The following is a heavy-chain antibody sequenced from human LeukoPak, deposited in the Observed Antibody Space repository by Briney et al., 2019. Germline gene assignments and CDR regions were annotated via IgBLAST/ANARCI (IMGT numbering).Heavy chain of an antibody. J-gene: IGHJ4*02. CDR1: GFSFSFNSHA. V-gene: IGHV3-23*01. CDR3: AIGGGVVMYYFDY. Sequence: GGSLRLSCAASGFSFSFNSHAMSWVRQAPGKGLEWVSGISGSGGVTYSADSVKGRFTISRDNSKNTLYLQMNSLRAEDTAVYYCAIGGGVVMYYFDYWGQGTLVTVSS. CDR2: ISGSGGVT. D-gene: IGHD3-3*01.